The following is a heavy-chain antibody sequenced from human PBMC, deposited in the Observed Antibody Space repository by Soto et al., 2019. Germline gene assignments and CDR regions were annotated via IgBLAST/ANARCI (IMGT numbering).Heavy chain of an antibody. V-gene: IGHV4-4*07. CDR1: GDSFSDYY. CDR2: VYASGST. J-gene: IGHJ4*02. CDR3: ARGRVWAYFFGY. D-gene: IGHD3-16*01. Sequence: AETLSLTCSVSGDSFSDYYWNWVRQPAGKGLEWIGRVYASGSTDYNPSLKGRLTMSVDTSKKQFSSNLTSVTAADTAVYYCARGRVWAYFFGYWGQGTLVTVSS.